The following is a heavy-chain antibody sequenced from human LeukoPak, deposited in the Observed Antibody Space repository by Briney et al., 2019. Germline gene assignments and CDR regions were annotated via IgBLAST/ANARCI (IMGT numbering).Heavy chain of an antibody. CDR2: ISGSGGST. CDR3: AKSLYGHDAFDI. Sequence: GGSLRLSCAASGFTFSSYAMSWVRQAPGKGLEWVSAISGSGGSTYYADSVKGRFTISRDNSKNTLYLQMNSLRAEDTAVYCCAKSLYGHDAFDIWGQGTMVTVSS. V-gene: IGHV3-23*01. D-gene: IGHD3-10*01. CDR1: GFTFSSYA. J-gene: IGHJ3*02.